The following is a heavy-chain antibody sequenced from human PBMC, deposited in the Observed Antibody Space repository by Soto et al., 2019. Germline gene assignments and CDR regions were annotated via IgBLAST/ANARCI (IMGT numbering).Heavy chain of an antibody. CDR3: ARGGRYFDWLACMDV. CDR2: INHSGST. Sequence: SETLSLTCAVYGGSFSGYYWSWIRQPPGKGLEWIGEINHSGSTNYNPSLKSRVTISVDTSKNQFSLKLSSVTAADTAVYYCARGGRYFDWLACMDVWGQGTKVTV. J-gene: IGHJ6*02. CDR1: GGSFSGYY. D-gene: IGHD3-9*01. V-gene: IGHV4-34*01.